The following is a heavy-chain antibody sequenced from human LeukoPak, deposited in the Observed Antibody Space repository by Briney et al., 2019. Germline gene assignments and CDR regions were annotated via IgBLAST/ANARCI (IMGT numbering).Heavy chain of an antibody. Sequence: PERSLRLSCAASGFTFRHYAVHWVRQAPGGGLEWVAVLSFDGAHKYYAESVKGRFTISKDNSNNALFLQMDSLRLEDTALYFCVRARAGGLDYWGQGSLVTVSS. CDR2: LSFDGAHK. CDR1: GFTFRHYA. J-gene: IGHJ4*02. V-gene: IGHV3-30*04. CDR3: VRARAGGLDY. D-gene: IGHD3-16*01.